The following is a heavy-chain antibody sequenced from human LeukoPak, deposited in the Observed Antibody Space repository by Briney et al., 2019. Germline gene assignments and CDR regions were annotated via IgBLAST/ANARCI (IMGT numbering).Heavy chain of an antibody. V-gene: IGHV4-39*01. J-gene: IGHJ4*02. CDR3: ARHPLVGSGSYQLDY. CDR2: IYYSGST. D-gene: IGHD3-10*01. CDR1: GGSISSSSYY. Sequence: NPSETLSLTCTVSGGSISSSSYYWGWIRQPPGKGLEWIGSIYYSGSTYYNPSLKSRVTISVDTSKNQFSLKLSSVTAADTAVYYCARHPLVGSGSYQLDYWGQGTLVTVSS.